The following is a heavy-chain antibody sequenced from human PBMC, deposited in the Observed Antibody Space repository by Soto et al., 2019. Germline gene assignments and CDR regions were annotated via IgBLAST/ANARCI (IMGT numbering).Heavy chain of an antibody. CDR1: GGSISSYY. CDR2: IYYSGST. J-gene: IGHJ4*02. CDR3: ARAVLPATAPFDY. Sequence: QVQLQESGPRLVKPSETLSLTCIVSGGSISSYYWSWIRQPPGKGLEWIGYIYYSGSTNYNPSLKSRVTISVDTSKNRFSLKLSSVTAADTAVYYCARAVLPATAPFDYWGQGTLVTVSS. D-gene: IGHD2-2*01. V-gene: IGHV4-59*01.